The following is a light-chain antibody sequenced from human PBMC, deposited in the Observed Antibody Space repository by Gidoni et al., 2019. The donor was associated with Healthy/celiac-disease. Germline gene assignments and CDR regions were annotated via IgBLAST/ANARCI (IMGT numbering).Light chain of an antibody. CDR2: CAS. J-gene: IGKJ1*01. CDR3: QQYNNCLWT. Sequence: EIVMTQSPATLCVYTGERATLSCRASQSVSSNLAWYQQKPGQAPRLLIYCASTRATGIPARFSGSGSGTEFTLTISSLQSEDFAVYYCQQYNNCLWTFGQGTQVEIK. CDR1: QSVSSN. V-gene: IGKV3-15*01.